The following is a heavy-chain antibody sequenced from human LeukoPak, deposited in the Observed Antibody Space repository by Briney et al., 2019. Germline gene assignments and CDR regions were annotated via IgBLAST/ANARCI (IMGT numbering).Heavy chain of an antibody. V-gene: IGHV1-46*01. Sequence: ASVKVSCKASGYTFTSNYIHWVRQAPGQGLEWMGMIYARDGSTSYAQKFQGRVTVTRDTSTSTVHMELSGLRSEDTAVYYCAKEKGNGWPYDYWGQGTLVTVSS. CDR2: IYARDGST. D-gene: IGHD6-19*01. CDR3: AKEKGNGWPYDY. CDR1: GYTFTSNY. J-gene: IGHJ4*02.